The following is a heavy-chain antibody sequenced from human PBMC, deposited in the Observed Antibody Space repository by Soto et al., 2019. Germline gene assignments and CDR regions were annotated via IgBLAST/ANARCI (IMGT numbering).Heavy chain of an antibody. V-gene: IGHV4-59*01. CDR2: VLYSGNT. Sequence: SLTCTVSGGSIGGYSWNWIRQSPGRGLEWIGDVLYSGNTNYNPSLESRVTISVDPSKNQFSLKLTSVTAADTATYYCAKTRGVTGTTFNWFDSWGQGTQVTVSS. J-gene: IGHJ5*01. CDR3: AKTRGVTGTTFNWFDS. D-gene: IGHD1-1*01. CDR1: GGSIGGYS.